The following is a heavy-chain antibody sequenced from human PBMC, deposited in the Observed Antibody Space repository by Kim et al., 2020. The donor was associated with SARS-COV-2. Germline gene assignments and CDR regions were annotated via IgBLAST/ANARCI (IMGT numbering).Heavy chain of an antibody. V-gene: IGHV4-59*01. D-gene: IGHD6-19*01. CDR2: IYYSGST. Sequence: SETLSLTCTVSGGSISSYYWSWIRQPPGKGLEWIGYIYYSGSTNYNPSLKSRVTISVDTSKNQFSLKLSSVTAADTAVYYCARDGEQWLDNYYYYGMDVWGQGTTVTVSS. CDR3: ARDGEQWLDNYYYYGMDV. J-gene: IGHJ6*02. CDR1: GGSISSYY.